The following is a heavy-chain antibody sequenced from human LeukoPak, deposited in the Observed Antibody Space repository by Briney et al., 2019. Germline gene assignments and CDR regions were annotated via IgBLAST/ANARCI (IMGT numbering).Heavy chain of an antibody. CDR1: GFPFSSHG. CDR3: ARLEGYCSGGSCYGYYYMDV. V-gene: IGHV3-23*01. J-gene: IGHJ6*03. D-gene: IGHD2-15*01. CDR2: ISPGGPT. Sequence: GGSLRLSCAGSGFPFSSHGMNWVRQAPGKGLEWVSGISPGGPTYYADSVKGRFSISRDDSKNTLYLQMNSLRAEDTAVYYCARLEGYCSGGSCYGYYYMDVWGKGTTVTISS.